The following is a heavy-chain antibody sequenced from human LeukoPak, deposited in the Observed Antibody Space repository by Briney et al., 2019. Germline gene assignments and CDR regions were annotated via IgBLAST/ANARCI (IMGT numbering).Heavy chain of an antibody. CDR3: AKETYSSGWSGDY. V-gene: IGHV3-23*01. CDR2: ISGSGGST. J-gene: IGHJ4*02. D-gene: IGHD6-19*01. CDR1: GFTFSGYW. Sequence: GGSLRLSCAASGFTFSGYWMSWVRQAPGKGLEWVSAISGSGGSTYYADSVKGRFTISRDNSKNTLYPQMNSLRAEDTAVYYCAKETYSSGWSGDYWGQGTLVTVSS.